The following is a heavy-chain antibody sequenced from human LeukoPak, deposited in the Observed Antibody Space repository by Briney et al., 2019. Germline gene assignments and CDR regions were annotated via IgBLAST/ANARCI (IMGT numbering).Heavy chain of an antibody. J-gene: IGHJ4*02. CDR2: INHSGST. V-gene: IGHV4-38-2*02. Sequence: SETLSLTCTVSGYSISSGYYWGWIRQPPGKGLEWIGEINHSGSTNYNPSLKSRVTISVDTSKNQFSLKLSSVTAADTAVYYCARVLPDYGDWYWGQGTLVTVSS. D-gene: IGHD4-17*01. CDR3: ARVLPDYGDWY. CDR1: GYSISSGYY.